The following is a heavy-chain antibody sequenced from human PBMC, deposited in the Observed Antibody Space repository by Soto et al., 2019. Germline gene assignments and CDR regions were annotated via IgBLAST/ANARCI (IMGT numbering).Heavy chain of an antibody. CDR2: IIPVFGTP. CDR3: ARGGALSTSWYWGDGLDS. J-gene: IGHJ4*02. D-gene: IGHD6-13*01. V-gene: IGHV1-69*06. Sequence: QVQLEQSGSEVKKSGSSVKVSCKASGYSFSSHAITWVRQAPGQGLEWMGGIIPVFGTPSYAQKFQGRVTMSADKSTNTSYLELRSLRSEDTAVYYCARGGALSTSWYWGDGLDSWGQGTQVTVS. CDR1: GYSFSSHA.